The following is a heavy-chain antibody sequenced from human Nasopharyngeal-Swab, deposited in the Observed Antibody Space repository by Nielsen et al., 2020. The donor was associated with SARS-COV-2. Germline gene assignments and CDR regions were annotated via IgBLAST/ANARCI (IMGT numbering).Heavy chain of an antibody. CDR3: AKARITRGYFDWLLSPYFDY. CDR2: ISGSGGST. Sequence: GEPMKISCAASGFTFSSYAMSWVRQAPGKGLEWVSAISGSGGSTYYADSVKGRFTIPRDNSKNTLYLQMNSLRAEDTAVYYCAKARITRGYFDWLLSPYFDYWGQGTLVTVSS. CDR1: GFTFSSYA. V-gene: IGHV3-23*01. D-gene: IGHD3-9*01. J-gene: IGHJ4*02.